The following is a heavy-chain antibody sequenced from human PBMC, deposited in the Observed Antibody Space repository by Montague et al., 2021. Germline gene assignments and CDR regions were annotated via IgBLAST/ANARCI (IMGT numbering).Heavy chain of an antibody. D-gene: IGHD3-22*01. Sequence: SLRLSCAASGFTFSSDAMHWVRQAPGKGLEWLTVISYHGSDKYYADSVKGRFTISRDNSKNTLFLQMDSLRAEDTAVYYCARSRYYYDTSDYLGSWGQGTLVTFSS. J-gene: IGHJ4*02. CDR1: GFTFSSDA. V-gene: IGHV3-30-3*01. CDR2: ISYHGSDK. CDR3: ARSRYYYDTSDYLGS.